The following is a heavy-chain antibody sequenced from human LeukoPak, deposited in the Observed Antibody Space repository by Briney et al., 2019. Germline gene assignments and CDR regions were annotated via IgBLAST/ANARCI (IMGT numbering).Heavy chain of an antibody. CDR1: GFTFGDYA. J-gene: IGHJ6*02. V-gene: IGHV3-49*03. D-gene: IGHD5-18*01. CDR3: TRNTRGYSYGYPTYYYYGMDV. CDR2: IRSKAYGGTT. Sequence: GSLRLSCPASGFTFGDYAMSWFRQAPGKGLEWVGFIRSKAYGGTTEYAASVKGRFTISRDDSRSIAYLQMNSLKTEDTAVYYCTRNTRGYSYGYPTYYYYGMDVWGQGTTVTVSS.